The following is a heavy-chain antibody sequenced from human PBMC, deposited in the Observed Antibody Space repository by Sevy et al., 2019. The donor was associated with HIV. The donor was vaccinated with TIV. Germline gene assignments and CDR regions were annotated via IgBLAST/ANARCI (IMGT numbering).Heavy chain of an antibody. V-gene: IGHV5-51*01. CDR2: IYPRDSDT. CDR3: ARHVDMTTLIGGLYYFDS. Sequence: GESLKISCKASGCKFTTYWIGWARQMPGKGLEWMGMIYPRDSDTRYSPSFQGQVTISADTSINTAYLQWSSLKASDTAMYFCARHVDMTTLIGGLYYFDSWGQGTLVTVSS. D-gene: IGHD4-4*01. CDR1: GCKFTTYW. J-gene: IGHJ4*02.